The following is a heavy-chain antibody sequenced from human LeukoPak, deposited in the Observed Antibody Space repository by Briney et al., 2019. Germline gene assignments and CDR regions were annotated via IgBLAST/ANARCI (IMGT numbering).Heavy chain of an antibody. D-gene: IGHD6-6*01. J-gene: IGHJ4*01. V-gene: IGHV1-2*02. CDR3: AKISISRSAPSFYY. CDR2: INPNSGGT. CDR1: GYTFTGYY. Sequence: ASVKVSCKASGYTFTGYYMHWVRQAPGQGLEWMGWINPNSGGTNYAQKFQGRVTMTRDTSISTAYMELSRLRSDDTAVYYCAKISISRSAPSFYYRGQGTLVTVSS.